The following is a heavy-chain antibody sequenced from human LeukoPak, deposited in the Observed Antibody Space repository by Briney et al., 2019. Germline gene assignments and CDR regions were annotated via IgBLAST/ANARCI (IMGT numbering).Heavy chain of an antibody. J-gene: IGHJ5*02. D-gene: IGHD6-13*01. CDR3: ARAADSSSYEIGVNWFDP. CDR1: GGTFSSYA. Sequence: SVKVSCKASGGTFSSYAISWARQAPGQGLEWMGGIIPIFGTANYAQKFQGRVTITADKSTSTAYMELSSLRSEDTAVYYCARAADSSSYEIGVNWFDPWGQGTLVTVSS. V-gene: IGHV1-69*06. CDR2: IIPIFGTA.